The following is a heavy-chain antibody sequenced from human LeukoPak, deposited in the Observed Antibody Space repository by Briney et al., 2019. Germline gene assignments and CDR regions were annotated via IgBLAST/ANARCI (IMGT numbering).Heavy chain of an antibody. V-gene: IGHV4-34*01. D-gene: IGHD6-13*01. CDR3: ARGPGSSSWYTYPVGGWFDP. CDR1: GGSFSGYY. J-gene: IGHJ5*02. CDR2: INHSGST. Sequence: SETLSLTCAVYGGSFSGYYWSWIRQPPGKGLEWIGEINHSGSTNYNPSLKSRVTISVDTSKNQFSLKLSSVTAADTAVYYCARGPGSSSWYTYPVGGWFDPWGQGTLVTVSS.